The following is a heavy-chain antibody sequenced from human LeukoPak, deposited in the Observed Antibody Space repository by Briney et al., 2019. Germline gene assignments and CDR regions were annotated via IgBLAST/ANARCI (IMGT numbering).Heavy chain of an antibody. CDR3: ARRSGVAVAGAFDY. D-gene: IGHD6-19*01. CDR1: GFTFSSHG. J-gene: IGHJ4*02. V-gene: IGHV3-23*01. Sequence: GGSLRLSCAASGFTFSSHGMSWVRQAPGKGLEWVSAISGSGGSTYYADSVKGRFTISRDNSKNTLYLQMNSLRAEDTAVYFCARRSGVAVAGAFDYWGQGTLVTVSS. CDR2: ISGSGGST.